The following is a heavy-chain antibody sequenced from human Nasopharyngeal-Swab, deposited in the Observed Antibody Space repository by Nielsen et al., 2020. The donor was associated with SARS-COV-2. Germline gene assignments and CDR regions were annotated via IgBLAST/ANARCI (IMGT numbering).Heavy chain of an antibody. Sequence: GGSLRLSCAASGFTFSSYAMHWVRQAPGKGLEWVAVISYDGSNKYYADSVKGRFTISRDNAKNSLYLQMNSLRAEDTAVYYCARASGDYEVYFDYWGQGTLVTVSS. D-gene: IGHD4-17*01. CDR3: ARASGDYEVYFDY. J-gene: IGHJ4*02. CDR2: ISYDGSNK. CDR1: GFTFSSYA. V-gene: IGHV3-30-3*01.